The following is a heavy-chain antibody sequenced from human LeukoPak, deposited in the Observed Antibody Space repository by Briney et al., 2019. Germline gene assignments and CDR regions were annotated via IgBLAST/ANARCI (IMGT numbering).Heavy chain of an antibody. CDR2: MNPNSGNT. D-gene: IGHD4-11*01. V-gene: IGHV1-8*01. J-gene: IGHJ6*02. Sequence: ASVKVSCKASGYTFTSYDINWVRQAAGQGLEWMGWMNPNSGNTGYAQKFQGRVTMTRNTSISTAYMELSSLRSEDTAVYYCARGGETTDYYYGMDAWGQGTTVTVSS. CDR3: ARGGETTDYYYGMDA. CDR1: GYTFTSYD.